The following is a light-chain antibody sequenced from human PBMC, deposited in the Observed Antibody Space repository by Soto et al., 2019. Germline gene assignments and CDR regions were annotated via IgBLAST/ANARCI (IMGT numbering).Light chain of an antibody. J-gene: IGLJ3*02. CDR3: CSYTASDIWV. Sequence: QSALTQPRSVSGSPGQSVTISCTGTNSDVGGYNFVSWYQQLPGKAPQLMISAVSQRPSGVPDCFSGYKSGNTASLTISGLQADDEADYFCCSYTASDIWVFGGGTKLTVL. CDR1: NSDVGGYNF. V-gene: IGLV2-11*01. CDR2: AVS.